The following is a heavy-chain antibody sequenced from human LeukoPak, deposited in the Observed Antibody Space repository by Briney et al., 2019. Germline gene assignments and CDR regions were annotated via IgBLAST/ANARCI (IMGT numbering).Heavy chain of an antibody. CDR1: GGSISSSNW. Sequence: SETLSLTCGVSGGSISSSNWWTWVRQPPGKGLEWIGEIYHSGSTNYNPSLKSRVTISVDTSKNQFSLKLSSVTAADTAVYYCARDQIEQSGYSSGWYTMYYYYGMDVWGQGTTVTVSS. J-gene: IGHJ6*02. CDR3: ARDQIEQSGYSSGWYTMYYYYGMDV. CDR2: IYHSGST. D-gene: IGHD6-19*01. V-gene: IGHV4-4*02.